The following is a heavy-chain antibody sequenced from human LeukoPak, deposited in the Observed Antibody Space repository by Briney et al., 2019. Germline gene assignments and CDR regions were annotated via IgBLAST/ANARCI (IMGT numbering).Heavy chain of an antibody. CDR3: ARGYLLRYFDSSGYYLDY. CDR2: ISHSGGT. V-gene: IGHV4-34*01. J-gene: IGHJ4*02. Sequence: SETLSLTCAVYGDSFSGYFWTWIRQSPGKGREWIGQISHSGGTNQNPSLKSRVTISLDTSTQQFSLKLNSVTAADTAVYYCARGYLLRYFDSSGYYLDYWGQGTLVIVSS. D-gene: IGHD3-22*01. CDR1: GDSFSGYF.